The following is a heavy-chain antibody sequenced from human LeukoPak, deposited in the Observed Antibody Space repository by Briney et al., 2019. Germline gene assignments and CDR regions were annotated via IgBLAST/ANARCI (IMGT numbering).Heavy chain of an antibody. V-gene: IGHV3-20*04. J-gene: IGHJ1*01. CDR3: ARARSAVTTLGDFQH. CDR2: INWNGGST. Sequence: GGSLRLSCAASGFTFDDYTMHWVRQAPGKGLEWVSGINWNGGSTGYADSVKGRFTISRDNAKNSLYLQMNSLRAEDTALYYCARARSAVTTLGDFQHWGQGTLVTVSS. CDR1: GFTFDDYT. D-gene: IGHD4-17*01.